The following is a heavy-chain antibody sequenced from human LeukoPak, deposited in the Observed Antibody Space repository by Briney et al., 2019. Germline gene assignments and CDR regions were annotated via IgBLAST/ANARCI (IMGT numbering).Heavy chain of an antibody. D-gene: IGHD1-7*01. CDR2: IYHSGSS. V-gene: IGHV4-38-2*02. J-gene: IGHJ4*02. CDR1: GYSISSGYY. CDR3: ARLAQLELRRPFDY. Sequence: SETLFLTCTVSGYSISSGYYWGWIRPPPGKGLEWIGSIYHSGSSYYNPSLKSRVTISVDTSKNQFSLKLSSVTAADTAVYYCARLAQLELRRPFDYWGQGTLVTVSS.